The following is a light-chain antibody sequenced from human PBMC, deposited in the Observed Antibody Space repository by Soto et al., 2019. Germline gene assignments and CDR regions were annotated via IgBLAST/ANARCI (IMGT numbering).Light chain of an antibody. CDR1: QSLLHITGETF. V-gene: IGKV2D-29*02. J-gene: IGKJ5*01. CDR3: MESTRLPPS. Sequence: VMKQHPLSLSVAPGQPASISCKSSQSLLHITGETFLFWYLQKPGQSPQLLIYEVSTRVSGVPDRFSGSGSGTDFTLEISRVETDDVGIYDCMESTRLPPSFGLGIRLDIK. CDR2: EVS.